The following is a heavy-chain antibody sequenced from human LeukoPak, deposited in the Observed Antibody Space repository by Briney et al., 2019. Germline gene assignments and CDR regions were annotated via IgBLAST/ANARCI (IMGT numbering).Heavy chain of an antibody. Sequence: GASVKVSCKGSGYIFPGYYIYWVRQAPGQGLEWMGRINPNSGGTNYAQKFQGRVTMTRDTSISTVYMELSRLRSDDTAVYYCARDGGYCSSGTICYSRAEYYYYGMDVWGQGTTVTVSS. D-gene: IGHD2-2*01. J-gene: IGHJ6*02. CDR2: INPNSGGT. V-gene: IGHV1-2*06. CDR3: ARDGGYCSSGTICYSRAEYYYYGMDV. CDR1: GYIFPGYY.